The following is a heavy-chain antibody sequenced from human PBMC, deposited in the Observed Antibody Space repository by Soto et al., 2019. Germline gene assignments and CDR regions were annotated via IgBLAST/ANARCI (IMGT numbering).Heavy chain of an antibody. Sequence: ASVKVSCKASGYCSTGYSIHWETQATGQGLDWMGWIKPNSGGTNYAHKFQGRVTMTRDTSISTALMDLSRLTHEDTAVYYCARLQTHYSGAGSYATKTKFEYWG. D-gene: IGHD3-10*01. CDR1: GYCSTGYS. V-gene: IGHV1-2*02. CDR3: ARLQTHYSGAGSYATKTKFEY. J-gene: IGHJ4*01. CDR2: IKPNSGGT.